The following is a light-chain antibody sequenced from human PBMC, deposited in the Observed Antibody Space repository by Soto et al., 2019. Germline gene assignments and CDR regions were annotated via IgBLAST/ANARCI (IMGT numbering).Light chain of an antibody. CDR2: DAS. CDR1: ESVSRN. Sequence: VMTQSPATLSVPPGERATLSCRASESVSRNLAWYHQKPGQAPTLLIYDASTRATGIPDRFSGGGCGTEFTLTTSSLQSEDFVAYYCQQYNSWPPITFGQGTRLENK. CDR3: QQYNSWPPIT. V-gene: IGKV3-15*01. J-gene: IGKJ5*01.